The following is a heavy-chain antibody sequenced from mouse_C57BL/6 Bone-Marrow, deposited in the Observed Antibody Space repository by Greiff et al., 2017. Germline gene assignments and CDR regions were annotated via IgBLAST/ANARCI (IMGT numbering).Heavy chain of an antibody. D-gene: IGHD2-5*01. V-gene: IGHV14-4*01. J-gene: IGHJ3*01. Sequence: EVQLQQSGAELVRPGASVKLSCTASGFNIKDDYMHWVKQRPEQGLEWIGWIDPENGDTEYASKFQGKATITADTSSNTAYLQLSSLTSEDTAVYYCTTWSNYRFAYRGQGTLVTVSA. CDR3: TTWSNYRFAY. CDR2: IDPENGDT. CDR1: GFNIKDDY.